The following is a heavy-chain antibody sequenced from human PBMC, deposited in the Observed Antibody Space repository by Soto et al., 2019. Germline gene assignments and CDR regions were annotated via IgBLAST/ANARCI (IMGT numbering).Heavy chain of an antibody. CDR3: AREVPGTYWFDP. CDR1: GYTFSSYF. V-gene: IGHV1-46*01. J-gene: IGHJ5*02. Sequence: QVQLVQSGAEVKKPGASVKVSCRASGYTFSSYFMHWWRQAPGQGPEWMGNINPIGGDTVYAQKFQDRVTMTWDTSTSTVYMELSSLRSEDTAVYFCAREVPGTYWFDPWGQGTLVTVSS. CDR2: INPIGGDT.